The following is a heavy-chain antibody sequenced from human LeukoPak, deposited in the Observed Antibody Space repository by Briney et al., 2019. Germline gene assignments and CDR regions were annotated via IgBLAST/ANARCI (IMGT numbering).Heavy chain of an antibody. CDR1: GGSISSSSYY. CDR3: AREVWDYADLGAFDI. Sequence: PSETLSLTCTVSGGSISSSSYYWGWIRQPPGKGLEWIGSIYYSGSTYYNPSLKSRVTISVDTSKNQFSLKLSSVTAADTAVYYCAREVWDYADLGAFDIWGQGTMVTVSS. CDR2: IYYSGST. J-gene: IGHJ3*02. D-gene: IGHD4-17*01. V-gene: IGHV4-39*07.